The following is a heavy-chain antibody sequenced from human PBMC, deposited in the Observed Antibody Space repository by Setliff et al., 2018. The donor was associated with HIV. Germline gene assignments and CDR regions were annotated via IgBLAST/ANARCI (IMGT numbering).Heavy chain of an antibody. CDR1: GFTISNHA. J-gene: IGHJ4*02. D-gene: IGHD6-19*01. CDR3: VLGGLSSGWGVN. CDR2: ISYDSSDT. Sequence: PGGSLRLSCAASGFTISNHAMSWVRQAPGKGLEWVSSISYDSSDTFYSGSVKGRFTISRDNSRNTLYLQMNSLRTEETAVYYCVLGGLSSGWGVNWGQGTLVTVSS. V-gene: IGHV3-23*01.